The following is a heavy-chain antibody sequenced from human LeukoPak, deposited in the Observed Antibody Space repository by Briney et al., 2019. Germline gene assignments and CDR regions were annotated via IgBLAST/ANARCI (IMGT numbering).Heavy chain of an antibody. V-gene: IGHV3-53*01. CDR3: AKAGYGGSSTTTYGDY. CDR1: GFSVSNTY. CDR2: IYSGGNT. D-gene: IGHD2-15*01. Sequence: GGSLRLSCAASGFSVSNTYMSWVRQAPGKGLEWVSIIYSGGNTYYADSVKGRFTISRDNSKNTLYLQMNRLRPEDTAVYYCAKAGYGGSSTTTYGDYWGQGTLVTVSS. J-gene: IGHJ4*02.